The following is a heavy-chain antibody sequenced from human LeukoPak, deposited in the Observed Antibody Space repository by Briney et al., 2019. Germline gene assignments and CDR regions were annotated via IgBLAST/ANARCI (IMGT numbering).Heavy chain of an antibody. CDR1: GYTFTSYD. CDR2: MNPNNGNT. Sequence: ASVKVSCKASGYTFTSYDITWVRQATGQGLELMGWMNPNNGNTGFAQKFQGRVTMTRSTSISTAYMELSSLRSEDTAVYYCARNADFWSGSDAFDIWGQGTMVTVSS. CDR3: ARNADFWSGSDAFDI. J-gene: IGHJ3*02. V-gene: IGHV1-8*01. D-gene: IGHD3-3*01.